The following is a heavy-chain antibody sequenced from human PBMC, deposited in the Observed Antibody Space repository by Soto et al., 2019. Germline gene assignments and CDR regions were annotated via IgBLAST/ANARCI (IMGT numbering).Heavy chain of an antibody. CDR1: GFTFVSYW. J-gene: IGHJ6*02. CDR2: IDSDGSST. V-gene: IGHV3-74*01. CDR3: ARGRPYGMDV. Sequence: GGSLRLSFAASGFTFVSYWMNWVRQAPGKGLVWVSRIDSDGSSTTYADSVKGRFTTSRDNAKNTLYLQMSSLRVEDTAVYYCARGRPYGMDVWGQGTTVTVSS.